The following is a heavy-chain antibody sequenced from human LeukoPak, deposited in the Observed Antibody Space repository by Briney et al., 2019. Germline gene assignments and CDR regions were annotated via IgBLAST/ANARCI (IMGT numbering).Heavy chain of an antibody. Sequence: GGSLRLSCAASGFTFSSYWMSWVRQAPGKGLEWVANIKQDGSEKNYVDSVKGRFTISRDNAKNSLYLQMNSLRAEDTAVYYCARPGYLGAFDIWGQGTMVTVSS. J-gene: IGHJ3*02. CDR1: GFTFSSYW. CDR2: IKQDGSEK. D-gene: IGHD1-1*01. CDR3: ARPGYLGAFDI. V-gene: IGHV3-7*01.